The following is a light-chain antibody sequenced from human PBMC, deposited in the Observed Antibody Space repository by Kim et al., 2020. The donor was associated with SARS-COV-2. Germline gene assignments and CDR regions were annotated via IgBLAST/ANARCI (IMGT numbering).Light chain of an antibody. V-gene: IGLV3-21*04. CDR3: QVWHRSSDYWV. CDR1: NIGRDS. J-gene: IGLJ3*02. CDR2: YDT. Sequence: PGQTARLTCGGNNIGRDSVPWYQKKPGQAPVLVIHYDTDRPSGIPDRFSGSNSGNTATLTISRVEPGDEADYYCQVWHRSSDYWVFGGGTQLTVL.